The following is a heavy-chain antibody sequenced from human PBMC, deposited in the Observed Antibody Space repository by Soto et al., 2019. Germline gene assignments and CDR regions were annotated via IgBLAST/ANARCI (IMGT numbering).Heavy chain of an antibody. CDR3: ARADYDILTGYYTAFDY. J-gene: IGHJ4*02. CDR1: GFTFSTYA. V-gene: IGHV3-23*01. Sequence: PGGSLRLSCAASGFTFSTYAMAWVRQAPGKGLEWVSGVSGSGSSTNYADSVKGRFSISRDNAKNTLYLQMNSLRAEDTAVYYCARADYDILTGYYTAFDYWGQGTLVTVSS. CDR2: VSGSGSST. D-gene: IGHD3-9*01.